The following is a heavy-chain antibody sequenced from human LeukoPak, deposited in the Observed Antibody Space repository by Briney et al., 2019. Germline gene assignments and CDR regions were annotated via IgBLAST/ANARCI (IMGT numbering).Heavy chain of an antibody. D-gene: IGHD6-19*01. CDR3: ARVEQWLSRTFFDP. V-gene: IGHV1-18*01. CDR1: GYTFTSYG. CDR2: ISVYNGNT. J-gene: IGHJ5*02. Sequence: GASAKVSCKASGYTFTSYGISWVRQAPGQGLEWMGWISVYNGNTNYAQKLQGRVTMTTDTSTSTAYMELRSLRSDDTAVYYCARVEQWLSRTFFDPWGQGTLVTV.